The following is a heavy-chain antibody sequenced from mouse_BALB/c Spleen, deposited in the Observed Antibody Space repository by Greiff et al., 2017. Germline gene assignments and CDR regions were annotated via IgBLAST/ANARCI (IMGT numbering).Heavy chain of an antibody. CDR1: GYTFTSYW. V-gene: IGHV1-69*02. D-gene: IGHD2-2*01. CDR2: IDPSDSYT. Sequence: QVQLQQPGAELVKPGASVKLSCKASGYTFTSYWMHWVKQRPGQGLEWIGEIDPSDSYTNYNQKFKGKATLTVDKSSSTAYMQLSSLTSEDPAVYYSARSGGYDYWGQGTTLTVSS. CDR3: ARSGGYDY. J-gene: IGHJ2*01.